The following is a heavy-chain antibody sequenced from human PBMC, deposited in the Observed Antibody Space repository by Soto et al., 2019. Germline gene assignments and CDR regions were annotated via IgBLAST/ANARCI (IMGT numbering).Heavy chain of an antibody. CDR2: ISGSGGST. J-gene: IGHJ4*02. D-gene: IGHD3-10*01. Sequence: PGGSLRLSCAASGFTFGSYAMSWVRQAPGKGLEWVSAISGSGGSTYYADSVKGRFTISRDNSKNTLYLQMNSLRAEDTAVYYCATPPPYYYGSGSRYYFDYWGQGTLVTVSS. V-gene: IGHV3-23*01. CDR1: GFTFGSYA. CDR3: ATPPPYYYGSGSRYYFDY.